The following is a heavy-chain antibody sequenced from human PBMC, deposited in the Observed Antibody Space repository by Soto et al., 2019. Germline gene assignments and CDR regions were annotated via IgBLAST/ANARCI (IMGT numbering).Heavy chain of an antibody. CDR2: IYSSGTT. V-gene: IGHV4-31*03. D-gene: IGHD3-16*02. Sequence: QVQLQESGPGLVKPSQTLSLSCSISGGSITSANYYWTWIRLFPGKGLEWIGYIYSSGTTHYNSSLKSRATISLDTTNNQFSLEVKSATAADTAVYYCARMGLHLGELSRNWFDPWGQGSLVTVSS. CDR3: ARMGLHLGELSRNWFDP. CDR1: GGSITSANYY. J-gene: IGHJ5*02.